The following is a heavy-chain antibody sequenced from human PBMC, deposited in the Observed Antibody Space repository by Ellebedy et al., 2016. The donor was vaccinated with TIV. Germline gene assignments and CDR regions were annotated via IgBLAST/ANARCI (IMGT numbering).Heavy chain of an antibody. V-gene: IGHV1-18*04. Sequence: AALVKVSCKASGYTFTGYYMHWVRQAPGQGLEWMGWISAYNGNTNYAQKLQGRVTMTTDTSTSTAYMELRSLRSDDTAVYYCARETPLLWAFDIWGQGTMVTVSS. D-gene: IGHD2-15*01. CDR3: ARETPLLWAFDI. CDR1: GYTFTGYY. CDR2: ISAYNGNT. J-gene: IGHJ3*02.